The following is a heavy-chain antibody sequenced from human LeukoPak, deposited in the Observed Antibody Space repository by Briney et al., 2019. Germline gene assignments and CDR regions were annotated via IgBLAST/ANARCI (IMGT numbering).Heavy chain of an antibody. CDR1: GFTFSDYY. D-gene: IGHD3-3*01. J-gene: IGHJ5*02. CDR3: ARKPRTERIRFLEWLSKYNWFDP. Sequence: PGGSLRLSCAASGFTFSDYYMSWIRQAPGKGLEWIGEINHSGSTNYNPSLKSRVTISVDTSKNQFSLKLSSVTAADTAVYYCARKPRTERIRFLEWLSKYNWFDPWGQGTLVTVSS. V-gene: IGHV4-34*01. CDR2: INHSGST.